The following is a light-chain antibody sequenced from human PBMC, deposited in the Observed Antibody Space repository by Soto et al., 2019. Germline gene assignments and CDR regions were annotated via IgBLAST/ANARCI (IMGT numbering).Light chain of an antibody. CDR1: QSVGGTF. Sequence: SVFTHSPCTVPFSPGEGATLSVRASQSVGGTFLALYQQKCGQSPRLLIPGASNRATGIPDRFSGSGSRTDFTLTLSRLDPDDFALYYCPQSGASPRTFRQGTKVHIK. V-gene: IGKV3-20*01. CDR2: GAS. J-gene: IGKJ1*01. CDR3: PQSGASPRT.